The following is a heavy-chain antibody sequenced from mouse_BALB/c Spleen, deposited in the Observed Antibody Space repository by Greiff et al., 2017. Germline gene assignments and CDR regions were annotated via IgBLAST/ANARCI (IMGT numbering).Heavy chain of an antibody. CDR3: ARYNYYGNPWFAY. CDR1: GYSFTDYN. V-gene: IGHV1S135*01. Sequence: EVQGVESGPELVKPGASVKVSCKASGYSFTDYNMYWVKQSHGKSLEWIGYIDPYNGGTSYNQKFKGKATLTVDKSSSTAFMHLNSLTSEDSAVYYCARYNYYGNPWFAYWGQGTLVTVSA. CDR2: IDPYNGGT. D-gene: IGHD2-1*01. J-gene: IGHJ3*01.